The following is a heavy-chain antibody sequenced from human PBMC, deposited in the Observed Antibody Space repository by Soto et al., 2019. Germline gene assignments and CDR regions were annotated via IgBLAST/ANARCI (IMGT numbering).Heavy chain of an antibody. J-gene: IGHJ3*02. Sequence: SETLSLTCTVSGGSMSNYYCTWLRQPPGKRLEWIGYVDYSGTTNYNPSLKSRVTISVDTSKDQFSLKITSVTAADTAVYYCAGEPVAGPKAHTVDIWGQGTMVTV. CDR2: VDYSGTT. CDR3: AGEPVAGPKAHTVDI. D-gene: IGHD6-19*01. V-gene: IGHV4-59*01. CDR1: GGSMSNYY.